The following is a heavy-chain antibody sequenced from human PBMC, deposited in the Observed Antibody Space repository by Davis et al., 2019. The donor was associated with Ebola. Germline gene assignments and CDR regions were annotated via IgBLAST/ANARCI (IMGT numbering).Heavy chain of an antibody. V-gene: IGHV1-46*01. D-gene: IGHD5-24*01. CDR2: INPSGGST. CDR3: AREKRNRDDYNYGSDY. J-gene: IGHJ4*02. Sequence: ASVKVSCKASGYTFTSYYMHWVRQAPGQGLEWMGIINPSGGSTSYAQKFQGRVTMTRDTSTSTVYMELSSLRSEDTAVYYCAREKRNRDDYNYGSDYWGQGTLVTVSS. CDR1: GYTFTSYY.